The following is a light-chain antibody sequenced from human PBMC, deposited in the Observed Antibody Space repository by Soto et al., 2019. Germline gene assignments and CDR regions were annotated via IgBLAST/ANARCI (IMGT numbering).Light chain of an antibody. CDR1: SSNIGAGYD. V-gene: IGLV1-40*01. Sequence: QSVLTQPPSVSGAPGQRVTISCTGSSSNIGAGYDVHWYQQLPGTAPKLLIYGNSNRPSGVPDRFSVSKSGTSASLDITGLQAEDEADYYCQSYDSSLSGWVFGGGTKLTVL. CDR2: GNS. J-gene: IGLJ3*02. CDR3: QSYDSSLSGWV.